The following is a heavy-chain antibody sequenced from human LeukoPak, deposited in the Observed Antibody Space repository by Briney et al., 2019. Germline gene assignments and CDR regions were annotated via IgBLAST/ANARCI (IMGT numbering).Heavy chain of an antibody. CDR1: GYTFTNYG. V-gene: IGHV1-18*01. CDR2: ISAYNANT. CDR3: AVSSGSRGYFQH. Sequence: ASVKVSCKASGYTFTNYGISWVRQAPGQGLEWMGWISAYNANTNYAQKLQGRVTMTTDTSTSTAYMELRSLRSDDTAVYYCAVSSGSRGYFQHWGQGTLVTVSP. J-gene: IGHJ1*01. D-gene: IGHD6-19*01.